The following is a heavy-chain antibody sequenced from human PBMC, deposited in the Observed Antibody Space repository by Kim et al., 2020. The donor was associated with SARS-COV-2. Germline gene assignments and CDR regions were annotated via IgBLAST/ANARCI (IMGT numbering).Heavy chain of an antibody. CDR2: IFSDGRT. CDR1: GFSVRNTY. D-gene: IGHD3-22*01. CDR3: ARAGYYDSSGHYF. Sequence: GGSLRLSCAPSGFSVRNTYLSWVRQAPGKGLEWVSLIFSDGRTFYADSVKGRFTVSKDNSTDTLYLQMNSLVAEDTAVYFCARAGYYDSSGHYF. J-gene: IGHJ2*01. V-gene: IGHV3-66*01.